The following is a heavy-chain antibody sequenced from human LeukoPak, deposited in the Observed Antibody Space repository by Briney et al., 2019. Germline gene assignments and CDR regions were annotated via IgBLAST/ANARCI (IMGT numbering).Heavy chain of an antibody. Sequence: GGSLRLSCAASGFTFSSFEINWVRQAPGKGLEWVSYISSGGNTIFYADSVKGRFTISRGNAKNSLYLQMNSLRAEDTALYYCARGCSTTSCYYWYFDLWGRGTLVTVSS. V-gene: IGHV3-48*03. CDR3: ARGCSTTSCYYWYFDL. CDR1: GFTFSSFE. D-gene: IGHD2-2*01. J-gene: IGHJ2*01. CDR2: ISSGGNTI.